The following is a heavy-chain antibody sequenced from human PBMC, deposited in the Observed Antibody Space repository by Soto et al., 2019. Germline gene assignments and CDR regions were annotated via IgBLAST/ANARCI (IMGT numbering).Heavy chain of an antibody. Sequence: QVQLVESGGGVVQPGRSLRLSCAASGFTFSSYGMHWVRQAPGKGLEWVAVIWYDGSNKYYADSVKGRFTISRDNSKNTLYLQMNSLRAEDTSVYYCARERRVTTLSYYYYYMDVWGKGTTVTLSS. CDR2: IWYDGSNK. V-gene: IGHV3-33*01. J-gene: IGHJ6*03. CDR3: ARERRVTTLSYYYYYMDV. CDR1: GFTFSSYG. D-gene: IGHD4-17*01.